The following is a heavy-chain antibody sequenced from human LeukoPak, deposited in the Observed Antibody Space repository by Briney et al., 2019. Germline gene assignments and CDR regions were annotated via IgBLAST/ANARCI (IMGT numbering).Heavy chain of an antibody. CDR1: GGSISSGGYY. Sequence: SETLSLTCTVSGGSISSGGYYWSWIRQPPGKGLEWIGYIYHSGSTYYNPSLKSRVTISVDRSKNQFSLKLSSVTAADTAVYYCARVRPLYSSSWRGAFDIWGQGTMVTVSS. CDR3: ARVRPLYSSSWRGAFDI. CDR2: IYHSGST. J-gene: IGHJ3*02. V-gene: IGHV4-30-2*01. D-gene: IGHD6-13*01.